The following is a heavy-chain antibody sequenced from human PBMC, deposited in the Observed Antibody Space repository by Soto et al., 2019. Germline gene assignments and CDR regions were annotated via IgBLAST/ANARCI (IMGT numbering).Heavy chain of an antibody. CDR2: INWNGGSK. V-gene: IGHV3-20*04. J-gene: IGHJ4*02. D-gene: IGHD3-16*02. CDR3: AREGSFRPLPQYFDY. Sequence: EVQLVESGGGVVRPGGSLRLSCAASGFTFDDYGMSWVRQAPGKRLEWVSGINWNGGSKGYADSVKGRFTISRDNAKNSLYLQMNSLRAEDTAVYYFAREGSFRPLPQYFDYWGQGTLVTVSS. CDR1: GFTFDDYG.